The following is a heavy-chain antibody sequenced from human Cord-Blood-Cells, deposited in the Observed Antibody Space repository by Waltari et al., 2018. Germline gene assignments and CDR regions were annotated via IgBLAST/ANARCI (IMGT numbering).Heavy chain of an antibody. CDR2: MNPNSGNT. Sequence: QVQLVPSGAEVKKPGASVTVSCKASGYTFPYYDINWGRQATGQGLEWMGWMNPNSGNTGYAQKFQGRVTITRNTSISTAYMELSSLRSEDTAVYYCARSKLPGVGDYWGQGTLVTVSS. CDR1: GYTFPYYD. J-gene: IGHJ4*02. V-gene: IGHV1-8*03. D-gene: IGHD7-27*01. CDR3: ARSKLPGVGDY.